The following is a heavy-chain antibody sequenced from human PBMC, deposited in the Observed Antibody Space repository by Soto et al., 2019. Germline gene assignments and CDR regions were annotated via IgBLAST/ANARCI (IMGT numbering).Heavy chain of an antibody. CDR3: ARGVSVTLAVQGGAPDKHYFDS. V-gene: IGHV4-34*04. CDR1: GASFSGFY. Sequence: PSETLSLTCAVSGASFSGFYWSWIRQSPGKGLEWIGEIDHSGITNHNTALKSRATMSVDTSKNQFSLKLRSVTAADTAVYYCARGVSVTLAVQGGAPDKHYFDSWSQGTLVTVSS. J-gene: IGHJ4*02. CDR2: IDHSGIT. D-gene: IGHD1-26*01.